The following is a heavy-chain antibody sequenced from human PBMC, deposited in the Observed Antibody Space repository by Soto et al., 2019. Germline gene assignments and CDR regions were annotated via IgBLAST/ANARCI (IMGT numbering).Heavy chain of an antibody. Sequence: GGSLRLSCAASGFTFGSSSMSWLRQAPGKGLEWVSYISSTSSTIYYADSVKGRFTISRDNAKNSLYLQMNSLRAEDTAVYYCARDKDGSGSYDPVDYWGQGTLVTVSS. CDR3: ARDKDGSGSYDPVDY. CDR2: ISSTSSTI. J-gene: IGHJ4*02. CDR1: GFTFGSSS. D-gene: IGHD3-10*01. V-gene: IGHV3-48*01.